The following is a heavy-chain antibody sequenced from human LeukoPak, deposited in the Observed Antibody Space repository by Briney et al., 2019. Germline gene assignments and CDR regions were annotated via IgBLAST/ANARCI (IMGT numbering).Heavy chain of an antibody. CDR3: ARETYDYGSGSLFDY. J-gene: IGHJ4*02. D-gene: IGHD3-10*01. V-gene: IGHV1-2*06. Sequence: ASVKVSCKXSGYTFTGYYMLWVRQAPGQGLEWMGRINPNSGGTNYSQKFQGRVTMTRDTSISAAYMELSRLRSDDTAVYYCARETYDYGSGSLFDYWGQGTLVTVSS. CDR1: GYTFTGYY. CDR2: INPNSGGT.